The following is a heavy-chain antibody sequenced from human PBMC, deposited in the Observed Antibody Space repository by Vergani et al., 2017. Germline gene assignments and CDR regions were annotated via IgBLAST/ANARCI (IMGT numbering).Heavy chain of an antibody. D-gene: IGHD4-23*01. CDR2: ISSSSSYI. J-gene: IGHJ4*02. CDR1: GFTFSSYS. CDR3: ARDPGGNQSRALMYDY. Sequence: EVQLVESGGDLVKPGGSLRLSCAASGFTFSSYSMNWVRQAPGKGLEWVSSISSSSSYIYYADSVKGRFTISRDHSKNSRYLQMNNLRAEDAAVYYCARDPGGNQSRALMYDYWGQGTLVTVSS. V-gene: IGHV3-21*01.